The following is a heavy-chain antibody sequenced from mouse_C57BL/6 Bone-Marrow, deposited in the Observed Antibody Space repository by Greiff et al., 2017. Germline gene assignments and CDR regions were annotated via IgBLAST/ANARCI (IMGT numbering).Heavy chain of an antibody. J-gene: IGHJ4*01. D-gene: IGHD1-1*01. CDR2: ISNLAYSI. CDR3: ARRITTVAYAMDY. V-gene: IGHV5-15*01. CDR1: GFTFSDYG. Sequence: EVKLVESGGGLVQPGGSLKLSCAASGFTFSDYGMAWVRQAPRKGPEWVAFISNLAYSIYYADTVTGRFTISRENAKNTLYLEMSSLRSEDTAMYYCARRITTVAYAMDYWGQGTSVTVSS.